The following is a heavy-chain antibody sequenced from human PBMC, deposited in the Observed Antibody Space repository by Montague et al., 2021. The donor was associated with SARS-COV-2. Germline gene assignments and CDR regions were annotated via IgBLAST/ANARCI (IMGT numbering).Heavy chain of an antibody. CDR2: INYSGST. J-gene: IGHJ3*02. CDR1: GGSISAYY. Sequence: SETLSLTCTVSGGSISAYYWSWIRQPPGNGLEWIGYINYSGSTNYNPSLKSRVTISVDTSKNQFSLKLSSVTAADMAVYHCARHGPFVVVTAIHVTFDIWGQGTMVTVSS. D-gene: IGHD2-21*02. V-gene: IGHV4-59*08. CDR3: ARHGPFVVVTAIHVTFDI.